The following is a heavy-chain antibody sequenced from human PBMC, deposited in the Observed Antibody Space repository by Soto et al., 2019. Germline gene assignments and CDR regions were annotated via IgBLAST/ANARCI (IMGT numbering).Heavy chain of an antibody. CDR1: GFTVSSHD. CDR3: ASSFYTVTTFFYFDY. J-gene: IGHJ4*02. CDR2: MYRGGKT. V-gene: IGHV3-53*01. Sequence: GGSLRLSCEASGFTVSSHDMTWVRQAPGKGLEWVSVMYRGGKTHYADSVKGRFTISRDNPKNTLYLQMNSLRVEDTAVYYCASSFYTVTTFFYFDYWGQGTPVTVSS. D-gene: IGHD4-17*01.